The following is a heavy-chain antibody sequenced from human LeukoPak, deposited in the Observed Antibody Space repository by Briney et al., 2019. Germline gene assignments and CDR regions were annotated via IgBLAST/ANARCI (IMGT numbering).Heavy chain of an antibody. CDR3: AKTPYGGTVGYFDY. Sequence: PGGSLRLSCAASGFTFSSYAMSWVRQAPGKGLEWVSAISGSGGSTYYADSVKGRFTISRDNSKNTLYLQMNSLRAEDTAVYHCAKTPYGGTVGYFDYWGQGTLVTVSS. V-gene: IGHV3-23*01. D-gene: IGHD4/OR15-4a*01. CDR1: GFTFSSYA. CDR2: ISGSGGST. J-gene: IGHJ4*02.